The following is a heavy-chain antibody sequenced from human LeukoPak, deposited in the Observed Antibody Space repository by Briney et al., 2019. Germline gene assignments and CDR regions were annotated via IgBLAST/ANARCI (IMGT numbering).Heavy chain of an antibody. CDR3: ATDASGYEFDY. J-gene: IGHJ4*02. CDR1: GFTFSSYG. CDR2: IRDDGSNK. D-gene: IGHD5-12*01. V-gene: IGHV3-30*02. Sequence: GGSLRLSCAASGFTFSSYGMHWVRQAPGKGLEWVTFIRDDGSNKYYADSVKGRFIISRDNSKNTLYVQMNSLRAEDTAVYYCATDASGYEFDYWGQGTLVTVSS.